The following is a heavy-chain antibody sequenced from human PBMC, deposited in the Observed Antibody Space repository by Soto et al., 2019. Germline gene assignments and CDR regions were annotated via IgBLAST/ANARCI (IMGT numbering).Heavy chain of an antibody. D-gene: IGHD6-6*01. J-gene: IGHJ4*02. V-gene: IGHV3-23*01. Sequence: GGSLRLSCAASGFTFSSYAMSWVRQAPGKGLEWVSAISGSGGSTYYADSVKGRFTISRDNSKNTLYLQMNSLRAEDAAVYYCAKAYRSRSSSSFDYWGQGTLVTVSS. CDR2: ISGSGGST. CDR1: GFTFSSYA. CDR3: AKAYRSRSSSSFDY.